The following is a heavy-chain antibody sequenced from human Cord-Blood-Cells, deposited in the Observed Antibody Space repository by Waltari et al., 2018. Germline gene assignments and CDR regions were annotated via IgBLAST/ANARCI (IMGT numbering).Heavy chain of an antibody. J-gene: IGHJ4*02. Sequence: QVQLVPSGAEVKKPGASVQVSCKASGYTFTGYYMHWVRQAPGQGLEWMGWINPNSGGTNYAQKFQGWVTMTRDTSISTAYMELSRLRSDDTAVYYCARARRFSSFFIDYWGQGTLVTVSS. CDR3: ARARRFSSFFIDY. CDR2: INPNSGGT. V-gene: IGHV1-2*04. CDR1: GYTFTGYY. D-gene: IGHD3-3*01.